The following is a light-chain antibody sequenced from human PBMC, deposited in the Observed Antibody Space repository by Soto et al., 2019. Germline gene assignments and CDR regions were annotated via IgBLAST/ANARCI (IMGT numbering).Light chain of an antibody. CDR1: SSDVGGYSY. CDR3: SSFTSSTTLV. J-gene: IGLJ2*01. V-gene: IGLV2-14*03. Sequence: QSALTQPASVSGSPGQSITISCTGTSSDVGGYSYVSWYQQHPGKAPKLMIYDVSNRPSGISNRFSGSKSGNTASLTISGLQAEGEADYYCSSFTSSTTLVFGGGTKLTVL. CDR2: DVS.